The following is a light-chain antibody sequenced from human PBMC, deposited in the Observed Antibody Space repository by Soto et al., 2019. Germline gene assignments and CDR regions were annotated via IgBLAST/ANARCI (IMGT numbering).Light chain of an antibody. CDR1: QSISSY. CDR3: QQSYSTPYT. J-gene: IGKJ2*01. Sequence: DIQMTQSPSSLSASVGDRVTITCRASQSISSYLNWYHQKPGKAPKLLIYAASSLQSGVPSRFSGSGSGTVFTLTISSLQPEDVATYYCQQSYSTPYTFGQGTKLESK. V-gene: IGKV1-39*01. CDR2: AAS.